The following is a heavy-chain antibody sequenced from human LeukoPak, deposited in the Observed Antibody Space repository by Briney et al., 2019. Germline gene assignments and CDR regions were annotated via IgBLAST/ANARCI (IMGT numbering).Heavy chain of an antibody. CDR3: ARHSDCSGGSCSNSDFDY. Sequence: PSETLSLTCTVSGGSISSSSYYWGWIRQPPGKGLEWIGSIYYSGSTYYNPSLKSRVTISVDTSKNQFSLKLSSVTAADTAVYYCARHSDCSGGSCSNSDFDYWGQGTLVTVSS. CDR2: IYYSGST. D-gene: IGHD2-15*01. J-gene: IGHJ4*02. V-gene: IGHV4-39*01. CDR1: GGSISSSSYY.